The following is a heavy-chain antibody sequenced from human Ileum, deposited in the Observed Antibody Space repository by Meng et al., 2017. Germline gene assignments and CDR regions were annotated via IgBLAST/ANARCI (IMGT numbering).Heavy chain of an antibody. Sequence: VQRRELGPGLVQPSGTLSPTCSVFGASISSGNWWSWVRQSPGKGLEWIGEMYHSGTTNYNPSLKSRVTISLDTSKNQLSLKLTSVTAADTAVYYCARHIGVPGTRGFDYWGQGTLVTVSS. J-gene: IGHJ4*02. CDR1: GASISSGNW. V-gene: IGHV4-4*02. CDR3: ARHIGVPGTRGFDY. D-gene: IGHD6-19*01. CDR2: MYHSGTT.